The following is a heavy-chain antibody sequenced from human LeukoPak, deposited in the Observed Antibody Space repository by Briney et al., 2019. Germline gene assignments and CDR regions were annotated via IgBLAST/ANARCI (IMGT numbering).Heavy chain of an antibody. Sequence: GGSLRLSCAASGFTFSSYSMNWVRQAPGKGLEWVSYISSSGSTIYYADSVKGRFTISRDNAKNALYLQMNSLRAEDTAVYYCARDMGWLPFNYWGQGILVTVSS. CDR3: ARDMGWLPFNY. CDR2: ISSSGSTI. CDR1: GFTFSSYS. J-gene: IGHJ4*02. D-gene: IGHD5-12*01. V-gene: IGHV3-48*04.